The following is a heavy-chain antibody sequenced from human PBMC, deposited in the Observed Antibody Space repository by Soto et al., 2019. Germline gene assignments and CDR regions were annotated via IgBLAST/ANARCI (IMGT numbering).Heavy chain of an antibody. D-gene: IGHD1-26*01. CDR3: EREKATPGTPLKSAP. CDR2: IFHTGDT. V-gene: IGHV4-59*11. J-gene: IGHJ5*02. Sequence: TVFYGSSIDLDWSRIRQNQGKQMEWIGHIFHTGDTNYNPSLRSRVTMALNLSKNQFFLILSSVTTEDTSIYYCEREKATPGTPLKSAPLGQRTLVIVSP. CDR1: YGSSIDLD.